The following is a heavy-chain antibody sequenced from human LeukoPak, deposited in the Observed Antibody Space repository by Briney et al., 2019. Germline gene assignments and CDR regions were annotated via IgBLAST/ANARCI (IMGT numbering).Heavy chain of an antibody. CDR3: ARDSYYDSSGGDY. Sequence: GRPLRLSCAASGFTLSDYGMYWVRQAPGKGLDWVAIIWNDGSKKYYADSVKGRFTISRDNSQNTLYLQMNSLRAEDTAVYYCARDSYYDSSGGDYWGQGTLVTVSS. J-gene: IGHJ4*02. D-gene: IGHD3-22*01. CDR2: IWNDGSKK. CDR1: GFTLSDYG. V-gene: IGHV3-33*01.